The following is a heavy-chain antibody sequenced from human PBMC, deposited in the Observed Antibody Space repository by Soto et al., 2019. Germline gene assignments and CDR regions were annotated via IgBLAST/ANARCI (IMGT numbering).Heavy chain of an antibody. Sequence: SETLSLTCTVSGGSISSYYWSWIRQPPGKGLEWIGYIYYSGSTNYNPSLKSRVTISVDKSKNQFSLKLSSVTAADTAVYYCARVSEGIFGVAIRRGYYYGMDVWGQGTTVTVSS. V-gene: IGHV4-59*01. J-gene: IGHJ6*02. CDR1: GGSISSYY. D-gene: IGHD3-3*01. CDR3: ARVSEGIFGVAIRRGYYYGMDV. CDR2: IYYSGST.